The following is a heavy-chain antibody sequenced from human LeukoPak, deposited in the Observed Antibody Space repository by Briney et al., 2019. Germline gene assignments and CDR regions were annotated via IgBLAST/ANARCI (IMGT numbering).Heavy chain of an antibody. CDR1: GGSFSGYY. J-gene: IGHJ6*03. Sequence: PSETLSLTCAVYGGSFSGYYWSWIRQPPGKGLEWIGEINHSGSTNYNPSLKSRVTISVDTSKNQFSLKLSSVTAADTAVYYCARLAFDDYDSFYMDVWGKGTTVTISS. CDR2: INHSGST. V-gene: IGHV4-34*01. CDR3: ARLAFDDYDSFYMDV.